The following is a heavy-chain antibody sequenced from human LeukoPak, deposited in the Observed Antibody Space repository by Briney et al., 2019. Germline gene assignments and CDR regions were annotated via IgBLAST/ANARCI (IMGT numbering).Heavy chain of an antibody. CDR2: FYAGGST. CDR1: GFTVSSTY. CDR3: AKDGVILAPGESWYMDV. D-gene: IGHD3-16*01. J-gene: IGHJ6*03. V-gene: IGHV3-53*05. Sequence: GGSLRLSCAASGFTVSSTYMSWVRQAPGKGLEWVSVFYAGGSTYYGDSVKGRFTISRDNSKNTLYLQMNSLRADDTAVFYCAKDGVILAPGESWYMDVWGSGTPVTVSS.